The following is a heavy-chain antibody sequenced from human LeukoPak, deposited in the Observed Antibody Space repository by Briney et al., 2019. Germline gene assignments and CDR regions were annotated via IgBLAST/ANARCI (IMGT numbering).Heavy chain of an antibody. J-gene: IGHJ4*02. Sequence: GASVKVSCKASGYTFTSYGISWVRQAPGQGLEWMGWISAYNGNTNYAQKLQGRVTMTTDTSTSTAYMELSSLRSEDTAVYYCAHYYDSSGYYSTFDYWGQGTLVTVSS. D-gene: IGHD3-22*01. CDR2: ISAYNGNT. V-gene: IGHV1-18*01. CDR3: AHYYDSSGYYSTFDY. CDR1: GYTFTSYG.